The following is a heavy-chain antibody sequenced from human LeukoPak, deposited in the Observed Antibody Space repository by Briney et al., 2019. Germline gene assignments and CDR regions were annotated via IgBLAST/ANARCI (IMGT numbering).Heavy chain of an antibody. V-gene: IGHV3-30*18. J-gene: IGHJ4*02. D-gene: IGHD4-17*01. Sequence: GGSLRLSCAASGFTFSSYGMHCVRQAPGKGLEWVAVISYDGSNKYYADSVKGRFTISRDNSKNTLYLQMNSLRAEDTAVYYCAKAGGDYGDYYYFEYWGQGTLVTVSS. CDR1: GFTFSSYG. CDR2: ISYDGSNK. CDR3: AKAGGDYGDYYYFEY.